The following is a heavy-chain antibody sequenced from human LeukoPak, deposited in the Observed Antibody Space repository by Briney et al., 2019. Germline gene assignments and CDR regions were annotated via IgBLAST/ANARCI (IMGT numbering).Heavy chain of an antibody. CDR1: GFTFSNAW. D-gene: IGHD4-23*01. J-gene: IGHJ4*02. V-gene: IGHV3-15*01. CDR2: IKSKTDGGTT. CDR3: TTALTMVVTGTF. Sequence: KSGGSLRLSCAASGFTFSNAWMSWVRQAPGKGLEWVGRIKSKTDGGTTDYAAPVKGRFTISRDDSKNTLYLQMNSLKTEDTAVYYCTTALTMVVTGTFWGQGTLVTVSP.